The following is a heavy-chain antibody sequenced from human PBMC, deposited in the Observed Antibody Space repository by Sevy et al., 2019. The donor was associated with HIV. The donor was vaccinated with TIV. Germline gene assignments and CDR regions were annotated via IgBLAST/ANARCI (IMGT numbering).Heavy chain of an antibody. J-gene: IGHJ6*02. Sequence: GGSLRLSCAASGFTFSSYGMHWVRQAPGKGLEWVAISSYDGHTNYFGDSVKGRFTISRDNSKNTLYLQMNSLRVQDTAVYYCAKDLLQLTIKELAQDYYYGMDVWGQGTTVTVSS. CDR3: AKDLLQLTIKELAQDYYYGMDV. D-gene: IGHD4-4*01. CDR1: GFTFSSYG. V-gene: IGHV3-30*18. CDR2: SSYDGHTN.